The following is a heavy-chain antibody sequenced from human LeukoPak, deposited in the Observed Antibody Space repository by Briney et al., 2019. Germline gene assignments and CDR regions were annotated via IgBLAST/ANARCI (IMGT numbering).Heavy chain of an antibody. CDR3: ASHRTRGGSGWKNAFDI. D-gene: IGHD6-19*01. CDR2: INPNSGGT. CDR1: GYTLTGYY. Sequence: ASVKVSCKASGYTLTGYYMHWVRQAPGQGLEWMGWINPNSGGTNYAQKFQGRVTMTRDTSISTAYMELSRLRSDDTAVYYCASHRTRGGSGWKNAFDIWGQGTMVTVSS. J-gene: IGHJ3*02. V-gene: IGHV1-2*02.